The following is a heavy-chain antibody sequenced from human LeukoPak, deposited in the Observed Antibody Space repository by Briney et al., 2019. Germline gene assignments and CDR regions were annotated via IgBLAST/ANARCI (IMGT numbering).Heavy chain of an antibody. D-gene: IGHD3-10*01. CDR2: INHSRST. CDR1: GGSFSGYY. J-gene: IGHJ4*02. V-gene: IGHV4-34*01. CDR3: ARAGTYYYGSGSYYNPFDY. Sequence: PSETLSLTCAVYGGSFSGYYWSWIRQPPGKGLEWIGEINHSRSTNYNPSLKSRVTISVDTSKNQFSLKLSSVTAADTAVYYCARAGTYYYGSGSYYNPFDYWGQGTLVTVSS.